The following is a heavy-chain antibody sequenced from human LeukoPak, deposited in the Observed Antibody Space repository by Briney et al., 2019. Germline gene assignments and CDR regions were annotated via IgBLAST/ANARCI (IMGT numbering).Heavy chain of an antibody. V-gene: IGHV1-18*04. D-gene: IGHD2-2*02. CDR2: ISTYNGNT. CDR3: ARGRYCSSTSCYKVYYYYMDV. J-gene: IGHJ6*03. Sequence: GASVKVSCKASGYTFTGYYMHWVRQAPGQGLEWMGWISTYNGNTNYAQKLQGRVTMTTDTSTSTAYMELRSLRSDDTAVYYCARGRYCSSTSCYKVYYYYMDVWGKGTTVTVSS. CDR1: GYTFTGYY.